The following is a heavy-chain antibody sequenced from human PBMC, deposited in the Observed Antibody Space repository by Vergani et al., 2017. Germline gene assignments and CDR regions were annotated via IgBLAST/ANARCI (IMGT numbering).Heavy chain of an antibody. CDR3: ARDRGGVAYYDFWGGPRWYFDL. D-gene: IGHD3-3*01. Sequence: QVQLVQSGAEVKKPGASVKVSCKVSGYTLTELSMHRVRQAPGKGLEWMGGFDPADGETIYAQKFQGRVTMTRDTSTSTVYMELRSLRSEDTAVYYCARDRGGVAYYDFWGGPRWYFDLWGRGTLVTVSS. J-gene: IGHJ2*01. CDR2: FDPADGET. CDR1: GYTLTELS. V-gene: IGHV1-24*01.